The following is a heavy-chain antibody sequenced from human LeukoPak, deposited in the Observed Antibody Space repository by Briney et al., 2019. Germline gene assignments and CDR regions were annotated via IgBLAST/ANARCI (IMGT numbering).Heavy chain of an antibody. J-gene: IGHJ5*02. CDR2: IYTSGST. Sequence: SETLSLTCTVSGGSISSYYWSWIRQPAGKGLEWIGRIYTSGSTNYNPSLKSRVTMSVDTSKNQFSLKLSSVTAADTAVYYCARDVEITMVRGVPFDPWGQGTLVTVSS. CDR1: GGSISSYY. V-gene: IGHV4-4*07. D-gene: IGHD3-10*01. CDR3: ARDVEITMVRGVPFDP.